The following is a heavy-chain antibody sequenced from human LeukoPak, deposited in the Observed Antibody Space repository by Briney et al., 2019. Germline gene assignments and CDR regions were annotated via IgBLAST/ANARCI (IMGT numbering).Heavy chain of an antibody. D-gene: IGHD5-12*01. V-gene: IGHV5-51*01. CDR2: IYPRDSDT. CDR3: ARGVATKHFDC. J-gene: IGHJ4*02. CDR1: RYGFTNYW. Sequence: GESLKISGRGSRYGFTNYWIGWVRQMPGKGLEWMGIIYPRDSDTRYSPSFQGQVTISADTSINTAYLQWSSLKPSDTAMYYRARGVATKHFDCWGQGTLVTVSS.